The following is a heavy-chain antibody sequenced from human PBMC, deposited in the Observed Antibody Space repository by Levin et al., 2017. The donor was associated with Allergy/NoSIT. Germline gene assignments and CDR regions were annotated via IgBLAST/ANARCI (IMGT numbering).Heavy chain of an antibody. D-gene: IGHD3-10*01. CDR1: GFTFDNHA. V-gene: IGHV3-9*01. J-gene: IGHJ4*02. CDR2: VSWNSDPR. Sequence: GGSLRLSCAASGFTFDNHAMHWVRQAPGKGLEWVSGVSWNSDPRAYAPSVEGRFIISRDNTRNSLYLQMNSLRVEDTALYFCAKENPGENYGWRDWGQGTLVTVSS. CDR3: AKENPGENYGWRD.